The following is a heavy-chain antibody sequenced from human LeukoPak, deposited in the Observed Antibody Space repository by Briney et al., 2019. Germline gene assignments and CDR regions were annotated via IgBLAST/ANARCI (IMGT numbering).Heavy chain of an antibody. J-gene: IGHJ4*02. D-gene: IGHD3-10*01. CDR2: IYTSGTT. V-gene: IGHV4-4*07. CDR3: ARAEGSGSGAYTLDY. CDR1: GGSTINYF. Sequence: PSETLSLTCTVSGGSTINYFRSWIRQPAGKGLEWIGRIYTSGTTHYNPSLNNRVTISLDTSKSQFSLHLNSVTAADTAVYYCARAEGSGSGAYTLDYWGQGILVTVSS.